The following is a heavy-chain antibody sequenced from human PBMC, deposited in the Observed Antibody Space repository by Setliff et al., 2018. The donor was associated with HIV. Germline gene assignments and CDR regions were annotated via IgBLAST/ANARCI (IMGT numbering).Heavy chain of an antibody. V-gene: IGHV3-73*01. D-gene: IGHD1-20*01. CDR1: GFIFSDYH. CDR2: GRHKRNSYAT. J-gene: IGHJ6*03. Sequence: GGSLRLSCAASGFIFSDYHMDWVRQVPGKGLEWVGRGRHKRNSYATTYAASVKGRFTISRDDSKNTAFLQMNSLKTEDTAVYYCTPITGYYMDVWGKGTTVTVSS. CDR3: TPITGYYMDV.